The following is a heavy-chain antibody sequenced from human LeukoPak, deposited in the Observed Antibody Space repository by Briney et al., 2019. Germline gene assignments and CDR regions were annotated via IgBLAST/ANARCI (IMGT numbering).Heavy chain of an antibody. D-gene: IGHD3-22*01. CDR3: AKGSYYDSSGSFYFDY. V-gene: IGHV3-23*01. J-gene: IGHJ4*02. Sequence: GGSLRLSCAASGFTFSSYAISWVRQAPGKGLEWVSGISGSGDNTYYADSVKGRFTISRDNSKNTLHVQVNSLGTEDTAAYYCAKGSYYDSSGSFYFDYWGQGTLVTVSS. CDR1: GFTFSSYA. CDR2: ISGSGDNT.